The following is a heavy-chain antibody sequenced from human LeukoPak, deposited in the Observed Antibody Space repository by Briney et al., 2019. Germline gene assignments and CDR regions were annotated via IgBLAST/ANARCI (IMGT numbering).Heavy chain of an antibody. J-gene: IGHJ6*03. CDR1: GFTFSSYA. D-gene: IGHD4-17*01. V-gene: IGHV3-30*04. Sequence: GGSLRLSCAASGFTFSSYAMHWVRQAPGKGLKWVAVISYDGSNKYYADSVKGRFTISRDNSKNTLYLQMNSLRAEDTAVYYCAREGGDYPPYYYYYYYMDVWGKGTTVTVSS. CDR3: AREGGDYPPYYYYYYYMDV. CDR2: ISYDGSNK.